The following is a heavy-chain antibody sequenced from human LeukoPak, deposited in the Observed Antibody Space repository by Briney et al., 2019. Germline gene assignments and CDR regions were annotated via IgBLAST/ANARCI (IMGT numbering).Heavy chain of an antibody. CDR1: GYTFTGYY. CDR2: INPNSGGT. J-gene: IGHJ4*02. Sequence: ASVKVSCKASGYTFTGYYMHWVRQAPGQGLEWMGWINPNSGGTNYAQKFQGRVTMTRDMSTSTVYMELSSLRSEDTAVYYCAREKRYFDWLSRYYFDYWGQGTLVTVSS. CDR3: AREKRYFDWLSRYYFDY. D-gene: IGHD3-9*01. V-gene: IGHV1-2*02.